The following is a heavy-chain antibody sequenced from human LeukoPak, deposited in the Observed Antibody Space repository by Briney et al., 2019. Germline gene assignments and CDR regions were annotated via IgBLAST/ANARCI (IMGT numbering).Heavy chain of an antibody. V-gene: IGHV4-39*01. D-gene: IGHD5-18*01. CDR1: GGSIGSSSYY. CDR3: ARQTWIELWHFDY. J-gene: IGHJ4*02. CDR2: IYYSGST. Sequence: KTSETLSLTCTVSGGSIGSSSYYWAWIRQPPGKGLEWIGSIYYSGSTYYNPSLKSRVTISIETSKNKSSLKVNSVTAADTAVYYCARQTWIELWHFDYWGQGALVTVSS.